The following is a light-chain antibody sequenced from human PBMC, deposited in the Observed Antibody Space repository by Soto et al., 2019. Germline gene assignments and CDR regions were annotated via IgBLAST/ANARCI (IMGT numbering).Light chain of an antibody. CDR1: KGIRTF. CDR3: QHLNSYPRALA. CDR2: AAS. V-gene: IGKV1-9*01. J-gene: IGKJ4*01. Sequence: DIQLTQSPSFLSASVGDRVTITCRASKGIRTFLAWYQQKLGEAPKLLIYAASTLQSGVSLRFSGSGSGTESTLTISSLQPEDVATYYCQHLNSYPRALAFAGGTKVEI.